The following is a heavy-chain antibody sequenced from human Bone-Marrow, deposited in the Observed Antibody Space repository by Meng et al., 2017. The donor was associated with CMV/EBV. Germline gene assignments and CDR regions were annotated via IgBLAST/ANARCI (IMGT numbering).Heavy chain of an antibody. J-gene: IGHJ4*02. CDR1: GGSFSGYY. Sequence: SETLSLTCAVYGGSFSGYYWSWIRQPPGKGLEWIGEINHSGSTNYNPSLKSRVTISLHTSKSQFSLSLSSVTAADTAVYYCARWASGSRHFDYWGQGTLVTVSS. V-gene: IGHV4-34*01. CDR3: ARWASGSRHFDY. CDR2: INHSGST. D-gene: IGHD3-10*01.